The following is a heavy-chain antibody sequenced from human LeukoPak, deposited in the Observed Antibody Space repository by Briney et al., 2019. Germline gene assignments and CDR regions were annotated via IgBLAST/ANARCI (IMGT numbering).Heavy chain of an antibody. CDR2: IIPIFGTA. J-gene: IGHJ6*02. Sequence: ASVKVSCKASGGTFSSYAISWVRQAPGQGLVWMGGIIPIFGTANYAQKFQGRVTITADESTSTAYMELSSLRSEDTAVYYCATTTYYYDSSGYDYYGMDVWGQGTTVTVSS. CDR3: ATTTYYYDSSGYDYYGMDV. V-gene: IGHV1-69*13. CDR1: GGTFSSYA. D-gene: IGHD3-22*01.